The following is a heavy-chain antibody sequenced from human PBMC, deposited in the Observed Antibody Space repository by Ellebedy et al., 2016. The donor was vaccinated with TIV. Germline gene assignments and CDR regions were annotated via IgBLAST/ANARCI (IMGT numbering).Heavy chain of an antibody. Sequence: SETLSLTXTVSGGANSYYYWGWIRQPPGKGLEWIGNVYRFGSTYYNPSLKSRITTSVDTSNNEFSLNLSSLTAADTAVYYCAALTAAGTVHFFNPWGRGTLVTVSS. CDR3: AALTAAGTVHFFNP. J-gene: IGHJ5*02. V-gene: IGHV4-59*04. CDR2: VYRFGST. CDR1: GGANSYYY. D-gene: IGHD6-13*01.